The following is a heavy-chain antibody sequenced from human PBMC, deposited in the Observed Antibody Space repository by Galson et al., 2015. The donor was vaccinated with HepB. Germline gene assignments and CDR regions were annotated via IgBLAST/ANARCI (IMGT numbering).Heavy chain of an antibody. D-gene: IGHD2-2*01. Sequence: QSGAEVKKPGESLKISCKGSEYSFTSYWIGWVRQMPGKGLEWMGIIYPGDSDTRYSPSFQGQVTISADKSISTAYLQWSSLKASDTAMYYCARGRRYCSSTSCPPDFDYWGQGTLVTVSS. CDR1: EYSFTSYW. V-gene: IGHV5-51*01. J-gene: IGHJ4*02. CDR3: ARGRRYCSSTSCPPDFDY. CDR2: IYPGDSDT.